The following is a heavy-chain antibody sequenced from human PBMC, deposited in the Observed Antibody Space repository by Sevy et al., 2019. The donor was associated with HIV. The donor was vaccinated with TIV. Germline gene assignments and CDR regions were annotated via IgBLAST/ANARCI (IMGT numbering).Heavy chain of an antibody. CDR2: INSDGSST. D-gene: IGHD2-15*01. CDR3: ARYGGYIDH. Sequence: GGSLRLSCAASGITLTSYWMHWVRQVPGKGLVWVSRINSDGSSTSYAESVKGRFTISRDNAKNSLYLQMNSLTAEDTAVYYCARYGGYIDHWGHGTLVTVSS. J-gene: IGHJ4*01. CDR1: GITLTSYW. V-gene: IGHV3-74*01.